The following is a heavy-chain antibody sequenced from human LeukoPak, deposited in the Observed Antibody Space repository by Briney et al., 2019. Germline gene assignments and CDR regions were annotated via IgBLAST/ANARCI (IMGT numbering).Heavy chain of an antibody. D-gene: IGHD5-12*01. Sequence: SQTLSLTCTVSGGSISSGDYYWSWIRQPPGKGLEWIGYIYYRGSTYYNPSLKSRVTIAVDTSKNQFSLKLSSVTAADTAVYYCAREDRGIVAPDYWGQGTLVTVSS. CDR2: IYYRGST. CDR1: GGSISSGDYY. J-gene: IGHJ4*02. CDR3: AREDRGIVAPDY. V-gene: IGHV4-30-4*01.